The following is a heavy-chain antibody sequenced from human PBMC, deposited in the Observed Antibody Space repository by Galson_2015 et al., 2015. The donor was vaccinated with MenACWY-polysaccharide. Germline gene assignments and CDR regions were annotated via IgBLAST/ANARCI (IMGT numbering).Heavy chain of an antibody. V-gene: IGHV3-21*06. CDR2: ISKSGNDM. CDR3: AKDFHNYGMDV. J-gene: IGHJ6*02. CDR1: GFRINTYY. Sequence: SLRLSCAASGFRINTYYMNWVRQTPGKGLEWVSSISKSGNDMQYTVSVRGRFTISRDIAKNSLFLQMNSLGVVDTAIYYCAKDFHNYGMDVWGQGTLVTVSS.